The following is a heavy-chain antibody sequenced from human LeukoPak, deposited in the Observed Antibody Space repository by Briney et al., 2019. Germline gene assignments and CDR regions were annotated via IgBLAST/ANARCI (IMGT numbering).Heavy chain of an antibody. CDR3: TRDPDTSSKVDF. CDR1: GFTFNDYY. D-gene: IGHD5-18*01. J-gene: IGHJ4*02. CDR2: INIGGTNT. V-gene: IGHV3-11*01. Sequence: GGSLRLSCAASGFTFNDYYMSWIRQAPGKGLEWLSYINIGGTNTHYADSVKGRFTISRDNAKNSLFLQMDSLRAEDTAVYFCTRDPDTSSKVDFWGQGTLVTVSS.